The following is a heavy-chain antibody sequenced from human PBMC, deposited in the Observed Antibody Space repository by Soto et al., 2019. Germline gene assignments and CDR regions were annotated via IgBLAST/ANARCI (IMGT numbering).Heavy chain of an antibody. CDR1: GFSFDNAW. CDR2: IQSKTYGEAT. Sequence: ESGGGLLKPGESFRLSCAASGFSFDNAWMNWVRQAPGKGLEWVGRIQSKTYGEATDYAAPVKGRFTISRDDSKNTLYLHMNSLKAEDSAVYYWTSGLIVVVAASRRAGYWGQGTLVTVSS. CDR3: TSGLIVVVAASRRAGY. J-gene: IGHJ4*02. V-gene: IGHV3-15*07. D-gene: IGHD2-21*01.